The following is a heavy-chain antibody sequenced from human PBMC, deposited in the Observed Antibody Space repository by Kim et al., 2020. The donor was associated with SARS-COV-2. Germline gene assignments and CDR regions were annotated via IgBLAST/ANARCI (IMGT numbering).Heavy chain of an antibody. CDR3: TRERYGTGTSSY. V-gene: IGHV4-31*03. Sequence: SETLSLTCTVSGGSIISGDSYWTWIRQHPGKGLEWIGHIYHSGSTFYNPSLRGRVTISVDTSKNQFYLNLNSVTAADTAVYYCTRERYGTGTSSYWGQGTLVTLPS. J-gene: IGHJ4*02. CDR1: GGSIISGDSY. CDR2: IYHSGST. D-gene: IGHD3-10*01.